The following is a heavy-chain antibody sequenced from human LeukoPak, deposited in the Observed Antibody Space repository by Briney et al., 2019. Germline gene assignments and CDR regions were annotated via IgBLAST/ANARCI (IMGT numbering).Heavy chain of an antibody. CDR3: ARRNRAGSIDY. J-gene: IGHJ4*02. CDR2: MSPNSGNT. CDR1: GYTFTSYD. Sequence: GASVKVSCKASGYTFTSYDINWMRQATGQGLEWMGWMSPNSGNTGYAQKFQGRVTMTRDTSISTAYMELSSLRSEDTAVYYCARRNRAGSIDYWGQGTLVTVSS. D-gene: IGHD3-10*01. V-gene: IGHV1-8*01.